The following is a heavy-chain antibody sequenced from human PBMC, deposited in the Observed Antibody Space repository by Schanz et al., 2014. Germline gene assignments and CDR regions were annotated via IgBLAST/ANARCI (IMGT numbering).Heavy chain of an antibody. CDR1: GYAFTTYG. D-gene: IGHD5-12*01. V-gene: IGHV1-18*01. CDR3: ARAFGGYDPAGALDY. Sequence: GASVRVSCKVSGYAFTTYGISWVRQAPGQGPEFMGWISTFRNEDTNSAQRFQGRLTMTTDTSTSTAYMELRSLRSDDTAVYYCARAFGGYDPAGALDYWGQGTLVTVSS. J-gene: IGHJ4*02. CDR2: ISTFRNEDT.